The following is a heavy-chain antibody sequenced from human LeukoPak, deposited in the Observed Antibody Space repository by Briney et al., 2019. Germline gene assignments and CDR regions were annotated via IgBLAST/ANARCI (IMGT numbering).Heavy chain of an antibody. CDR2: INPNRGGT. D-gene: IGHD2-2*02. V-gene: IGHV1-2*02. J-gene: IGHJ4*02. Sequence: AAVKVSCKASVYTFTGYYMHGVRQAPGQGLEWMGWINPNRGGTNYAQKFQGRVTMTRDTSISTAYMELSRLRSDDTAVYYCARDSYCSSTSCYIMDYWGQGTLVTVSS. CDR3: ARDSYCSSTSCYIMDY. CDR1: VYTFTGYY.